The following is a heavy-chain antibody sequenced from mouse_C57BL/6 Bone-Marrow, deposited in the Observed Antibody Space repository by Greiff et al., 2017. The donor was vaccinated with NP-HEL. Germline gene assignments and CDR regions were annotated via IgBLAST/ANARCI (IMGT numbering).Heavy chain of an antibody. V-gene: IGHV1-55*01. Sequence: QVQLQQPGAELVKPGASVKMSCKASGYTFTSYWITWVKQRPGQGLEWIGAIYPGSGSTNYNEKFKSKATLTVDTSSSTAYMQLSSLTSEDSAVYYCARYYSSKGTVGYFDDWGTGTTVTVSS. CDR2: IYPGSGST. CDR1: GYTFTSYW. CDR3: ARYYSSKGTVGYFDD. J-gene: IGHJ1*03. D-gene: IGHD1-1*01.